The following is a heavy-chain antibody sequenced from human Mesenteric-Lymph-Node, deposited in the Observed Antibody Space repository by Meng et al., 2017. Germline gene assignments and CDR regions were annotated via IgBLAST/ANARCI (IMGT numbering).Heavy chain of an antibody. CDR1: GYTFTNYG. CDR3: ARVEVGITSGDY. CDR2: INAYNGDT. J-gene: IGHJ4*02. V-gene: IGHV1-18*01. Sequence: AHLVMCGGEVKKPGASGKVSCKASGYTFTNYGITWVRQAPGQGLEWMGWINAYNGDTNYAQTLQGRVTMTTDTSTSTAYMELRSLRSDDTAVYYCARVEVGITSGDYWGQGTLVTVSS. D-gene: IGHD1-26*01.